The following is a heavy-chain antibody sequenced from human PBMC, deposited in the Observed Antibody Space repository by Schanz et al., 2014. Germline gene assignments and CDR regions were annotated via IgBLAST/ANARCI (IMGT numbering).Heavy chain of an antibody. CDR3: AKDFTGSGIFFNS. CDR2: IKGDSSVK. CDR1: GFTFSSYL. Sequence: EVQLVESGGGLVQPGGSLTLSCAASGFTFSSYLMSWVRQAPGKGLEWVANIKGDSSVKAYVDSVRGRFTLSRDNVKNSVYLQMNSLRVEDTAVYYCAKDFTGSGIFFNSWGQGTLVSVSS. V-gene: IGHV3-7*03. J-gene: IGHJ5*01. D-gene: IGHD3-10*01.